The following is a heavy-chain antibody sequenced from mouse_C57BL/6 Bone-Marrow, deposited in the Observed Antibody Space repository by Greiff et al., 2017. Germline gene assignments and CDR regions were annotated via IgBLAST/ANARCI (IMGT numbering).Heavy chain of an antibody. Sequence: QVQLQQSGAGLARPGASVKLSCKASGYTFPSYDISWVKQRPGQGLELIGAIYPRSGNTYYNEKFKGKATLTADKSSSTAYMELRSLTSEVSAVDFYARRTTVVPLDYGGQGTTVTVSS. CDR1: GYTFPSYD. J-gene: IGHJ2*01. D-gene: IGHD1-1*01. CDR2: IYPRSGNT. V-gene: IGHV1-81*01. CDR3: ARRTTVVPLDY.